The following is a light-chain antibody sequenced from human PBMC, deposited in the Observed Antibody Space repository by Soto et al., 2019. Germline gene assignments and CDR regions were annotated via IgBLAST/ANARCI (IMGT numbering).Light chain of an antibody. Sequence: QSALTQPASVSGSPGQSIAISCTGTSSDVGSYDRVSWYQHHPGKAPTLMIYEVNKRPSGVSDRFSGSKSGNTASLTISGLQAEDEAYYYCCSSVGSPHWVFGGGTQLTVL. J-gene: IGLJ3*02. CDR2: EVN. CDR3: CSSVGSPHWV. V-gene: IGLV2-23*02. CDR1: SSDVGSYDR.